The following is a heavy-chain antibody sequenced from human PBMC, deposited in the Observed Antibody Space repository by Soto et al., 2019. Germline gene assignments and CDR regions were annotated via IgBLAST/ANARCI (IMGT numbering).Heavy chain of an antibody. V-gene: IGHV4-39*01. D-gene: IGHD5-18*01. J-gene: IGHJ3*02. CDR1: GGAISSSSYY. CDR2: IYYSGST. CDR3: ARLNVDTAMVVAFDI. Sequence: QLQLQESGPGLVKPSETLSLTCTVSGGAISSSSYYWGWIRQPPGTGLEWIGSIYYSGSTYYNPSLKSRVTISVDTSKNQFSLKLSSVTASDTAVYYCARLNVDTAMVVAFDIWGQGTMVTVSS.